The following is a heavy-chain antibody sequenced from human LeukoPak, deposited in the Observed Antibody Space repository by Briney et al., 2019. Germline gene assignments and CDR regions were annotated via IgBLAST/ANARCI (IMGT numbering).Heavy chain of an antibody. Sequence: ETLSLTCTVSGYSISSGYYWGWIRQPPGKGLEWIGSIYHSGSTYYNPSLKSRVTISVDTSKNQFSLKLSSVTAADTAVYYCARVSSSSWSLFDYWGQGTLVTVSS. CDR1: GYSISSGYY. CDR2: IYHSGST. V-gene: IGHV4-38-2*02. CDR3: ARVSSSSWSLFDY. J-gene: IGHJ4*02. D-gene: IGHD6-13*01.